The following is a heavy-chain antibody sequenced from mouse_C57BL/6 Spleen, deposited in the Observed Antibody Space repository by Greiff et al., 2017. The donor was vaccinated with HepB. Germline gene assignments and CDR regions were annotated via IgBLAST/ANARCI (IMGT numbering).Heavy chain of an antibody. CDR1: GYTFTSYW. V-gene: IGHV1-50*01. CDR2: IDPSDSYT. Sequence: VQLQQSGAELVKPGASVKLSCKASGYTFTSYWMQWVKQRPGQGLEWIGEIDPSDSYTNYNQKFKGKATLTVDTSSSTAYMQLSSLTSEDSAVYYCARRGLGRAWFAYWGQGTLVTVSA. CDR3: ARRGLGRAWFAY. J-gene: IGHJ3*01. D-gene: IGHD4-1*01.